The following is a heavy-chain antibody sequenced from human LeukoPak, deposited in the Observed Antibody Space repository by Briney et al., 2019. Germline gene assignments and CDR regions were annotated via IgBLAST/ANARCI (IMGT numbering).Heavy chain of an antibody. CDR1: GYTFTSYG. V-gene: IGHV1-69*05. CDR3: ARDYFAGGWMVDAFDI. J-gene: IGHJ3*02. D-gene: IGHD6-19*01. CDR2: IIPIFGTA. Sequence: GASVKVSCKASGYTFTSYGISWVRQAPGQGLEWMGRIIPIFGTANYAQRFQGRVTITTDESTSTAYMELSSLRSEDTAVYYCARDYFAGGWMVDAFDIWGQGTMVTVSS.